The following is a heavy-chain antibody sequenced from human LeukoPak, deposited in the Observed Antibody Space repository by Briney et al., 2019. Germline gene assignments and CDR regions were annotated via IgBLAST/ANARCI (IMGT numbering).Heavy chain of an antibody. V-gene: IGHV3-30*19. J-gene: IGHJ4*02. Sequence: GRSLRLSCAASGFTFSSYGMHWVRQAPGKGLEWVAVIWYDGSNKYYADSVKGRFTISRDNSKNTLYLQMNSLRAEDTAVYYCAREDDRGYFDYWGQGTLVTVSS. D-gene: IGHD3-22*01. CDR1: GFTFSSYG. CDR3: AREDDRGYFDY. CDR2: IWYDGSNK.